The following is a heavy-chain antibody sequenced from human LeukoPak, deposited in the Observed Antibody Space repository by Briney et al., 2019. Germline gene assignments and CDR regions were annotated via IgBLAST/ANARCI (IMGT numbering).Heavy chain of an antibody. D-gene: IGHD6-13*01. CDR2: INHSGST. CDR3: ARVEAAAGDYYYMDV. V-gene: IGHV4-34*01. CDR1: GGSISSYY. J-gene: IGHJ6*03. Sequence: SETLSLTCTASGGSISSYYWSWIRQPPGKGLEWIGEINHSGSTNYNPSLKSRVTISVDTSKNQFSLKLSSVTAADTAMYYCARVEAAAGDYYYMDVWGKGTTVTVSS.